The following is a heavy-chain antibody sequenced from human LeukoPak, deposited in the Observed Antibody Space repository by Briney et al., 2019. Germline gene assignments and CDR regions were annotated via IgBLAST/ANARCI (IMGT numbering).Heavy chain of an antibody. V-gene: IGHV3-7*01. CDR1: GFTFSSYL. CDR3: ARIGYSYGPLGYYYYMDV. D-gene: IGHD5-18*01. CDR2: INQDGSEK. J-gene: IGHJ6*03. Sequence: GGSLRLSCAASGFTFSSYLMSWVRQAPGKGLEWAANINQDGSEKYYVDSVKGRFTISRDNAKNSLYLQMNSLRAEDTAVYYCARIGYSYGPLGYYYYMDVWGKGTTVTISS.